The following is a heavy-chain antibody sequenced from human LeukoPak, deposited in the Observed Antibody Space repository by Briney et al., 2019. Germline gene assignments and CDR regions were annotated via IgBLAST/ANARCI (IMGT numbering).Heavy chain of an antibody. Sequence: PGGSLRLSCAASGFTFNSYAMSWVRQAPGKGLEWVSGITWNGGSTGYADSVKGRFTISRDNAKNSLYLQMNSLRAEDTALYYCARDKPSDYYGSGSYLSFDYWGQGSLVTVSS. J-gene: IGHJ4*02. D-gene: IGHD3-10*01. CDR2: ITWNGGST. CDR1: GFTFNSYA. V-gene: IGHV3-20*04. CDR3: ARDKPSDYYGSGSYLSFDY.